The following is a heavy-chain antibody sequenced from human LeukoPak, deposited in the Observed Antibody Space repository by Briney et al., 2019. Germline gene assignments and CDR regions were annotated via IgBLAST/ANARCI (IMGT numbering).Heavy chain of an antibody. Sequence: PSETLSLTCTVSGGSISSSSYYWGWIRQPPGKGLEWIGSTYYSGSTYYNPSLESRVTISVDTSKNQFSLKLSSVTAADTAVYYCASRFGMDVWGQGTTVTVSS. J-gene: IGHJ6*02. V-gene: IGHV4-39*01. CDR3: ASRFGMDV. CDR2: TYYSGST. D-gene: IGHD5-24*01. CDR1: GGSISSSSYY.